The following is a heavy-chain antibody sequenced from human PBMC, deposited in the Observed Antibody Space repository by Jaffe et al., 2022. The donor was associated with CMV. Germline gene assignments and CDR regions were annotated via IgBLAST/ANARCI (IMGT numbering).Heavy chain of an antibody. D-gene: IGHD5-12*01. Sequence: QVQLQQWGAGLLKPSETLSLTCAVYGGSFSGYYWSWIRQPPGKGLEWIGEINHSGSTNYNPSLKSRVTISVDTSKNQFSLKLSSVTAADTAVYYCARYRRDGYNLSWYFDLWGRGTLVTVSS. CDR3: ARYRRDGYNLSWYFDL. V-gene: IGHV4-34*01. J-gene: IGHJ2*01. CDR1: GGSFSGYY. CDR2: INHSGST.